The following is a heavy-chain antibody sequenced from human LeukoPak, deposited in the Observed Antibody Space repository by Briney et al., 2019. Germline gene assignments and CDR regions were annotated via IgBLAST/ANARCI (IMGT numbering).Heavy chain of an antibody. J-gene: IGHJ3*02. CDR1: GGSINAYY. Sequence: AETLSLTCTVSGGSINAYYWSWIRQPPGKGLEWIAYVRDNGENNYNPSLKSRVAISIDPANNQISLRLNFVTAADTAIYYCARQPANTAAFDIWGLGTMVTDPS. CDR2: VRDNGEN. D-gene: IGHD5-18*01. V-gene: IGHV4-59*08. CDR3: ARQPANTAAFDI.